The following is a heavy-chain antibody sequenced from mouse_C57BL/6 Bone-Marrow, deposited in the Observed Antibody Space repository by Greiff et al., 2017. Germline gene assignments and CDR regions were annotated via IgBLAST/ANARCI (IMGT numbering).Heavy chain of an antibody. CDR1: GFTFSGFW. D-gene: IGHD4-1*01. J-gene: IGHJ2*01. Sequence: EVKVVETGEGLVPPGGSRGLSCEGSGFTFSGFWMSWVRQTPGKTLEWIGDINSDGSAINYAPSIKDRFTIFRDNDKSILYLQMSNVRSEDTATYFCMRSWDEGNYFDYWGQGTTLTVSS. CDR2: INSDGSAI. CDR3: MRSWDEGNYFDY. V-gene: IGHV11-1*01.